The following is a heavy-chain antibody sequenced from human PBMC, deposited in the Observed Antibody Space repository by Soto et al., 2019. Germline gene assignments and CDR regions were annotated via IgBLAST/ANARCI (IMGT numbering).Heavy chain of an antibody. J-gene: IGHJ6*03. V-gene: IGHV4-39*01. Sequence: SETLSLTCTVSGGSISSSSYYWVWIRQPPGKGLEGIGSIYYSASTYYNPSLKSRVTISVDTSKNQFSLKLISMTAAATAVYYCARHAAFVYYDILTGKNYMDVWGKGTTVTVSS. CDR2: IYYSAST. CDR3: ARHAAFVYYDILTGKNYMDV. D-gene: IGHD3-9*01. CDR1: GGSISSSSYY.